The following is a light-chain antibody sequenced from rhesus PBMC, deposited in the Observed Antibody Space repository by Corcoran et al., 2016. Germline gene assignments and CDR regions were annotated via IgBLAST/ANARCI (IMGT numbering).Light chain of an antibody. CDR1: LDISSW. CDR2: KAS. Sequence: DIQMTQSPSSLSASVGDRVIITCRASLDISSWLAWYQQKPGKAPNLLIYKASSLQSGVPSRFSGSGSGTDFPLTHNNLQPEDFSTYFCHQYTSAPYSFGQGTKVEIQ. CDR3: HQYTSAPYS. J-gene: IGKJ2*01. V-gene: IGKV1-21*01.